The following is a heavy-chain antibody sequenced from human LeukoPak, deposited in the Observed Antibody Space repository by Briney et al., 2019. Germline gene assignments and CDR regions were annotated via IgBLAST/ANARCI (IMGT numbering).Heavy chain of an antibody. J-gene: IGHJ5*02. V-gene: IGHV1-46*01. CDR3: ASTQSSGYYGWFDP. CDR1: GYTFTSYY. Sequence: GASVKVSCKASGYTFTSYYMHWVRQAPGQGLEWMGIINPSGGSTSYAQKFQGRVTMTRDMSTSTVYMELSSLRSGDTAVYYCASTQSSGYYGWFDPWGQGTLVTVSS. CDR2: INPSGGST. D-gene: IGHD3-22*01.